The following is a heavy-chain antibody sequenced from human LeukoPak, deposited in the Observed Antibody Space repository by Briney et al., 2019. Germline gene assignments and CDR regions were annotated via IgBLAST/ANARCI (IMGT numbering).Heavy chain of an antibody. CDR2: VSFGGGT. V-gene: IGHV4-59*01. D-gene: IGHD2-15*01. CDR1: GVSISTDH. Sequence: SETLSLTCTVSGVSISTDHWSWIRQPPGKGLDWIGYVSFGGGTNYNPSLKSRVITSADTSKNQFSLNLTSVTAADTAVYYCVRASVESGGAFDIWGQGTMVTVSS. CDR3: VRASVESGGAFDI. J-gene: IGHJ3*02.